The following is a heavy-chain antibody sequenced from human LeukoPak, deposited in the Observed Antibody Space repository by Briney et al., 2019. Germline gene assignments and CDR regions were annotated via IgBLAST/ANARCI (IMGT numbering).Heavy chain of an antibody. CDR1: GYTFTGYY. D-gene: IGHD3-3*01. CDR3: ARVLGPTTSIVRFLEWSEVPNFDY. J-gene: IGHJ4*02. CDR2: INPNSGGT. Sequence: ASVKVSCKASGYTFTGYYMHWVRQAPGQGLEWMGWINPNSGGTNYAQKLQGRVTMTTDTSTSTAYMELRSLRSDDTAVYYCARVLGPTTSIVRFLEWSEVPNFDYWGQGTLVTVSS. V-gene: IGHV1-2*02.